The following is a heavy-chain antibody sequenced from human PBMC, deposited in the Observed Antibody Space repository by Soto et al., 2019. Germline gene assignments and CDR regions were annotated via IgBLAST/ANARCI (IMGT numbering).Heavy chain of an antibody. D-gene: IGHD3-3*01. CDR1: GVTCSGYS. Sequence: WGSLRLSCGASGVTCSGYSMNWVRQAPGKGLEWVSYISSSSSTIYYADSVKGRFTISRDNAKNSLYLQMNSLRDEDTAVYYCARSFGYDFLSGYYTNLDPYYYYYGMDVWGQGTTVTVSS. J-gene: IGHJ6*02. CDR2: ISSSSSTI. V-gene: IGHV3-48*02. CDR3: ARSFGYDFLSGYYTNLDPYYYYYGMDV.